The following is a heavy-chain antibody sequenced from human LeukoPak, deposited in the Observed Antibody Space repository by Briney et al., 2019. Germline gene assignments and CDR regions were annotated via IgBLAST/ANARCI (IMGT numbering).Heavy chain of an antibody. J-gene: IGHJ1*01. CDR1: GYSFSTSW. CDR3: ARHTGEGSHFQH. V-gene: IGHV5-51*01. CDR2: IYPSDSNT. Sequence: GESLKISCKGSGYSFSTSWIGWVRQMPGKGLDLMGIIYPSDSNTRYSPSSQGHVTISADKSITTAYLQWSSLKASDTAMYYCARHTGEGSHFQHWGQGSLVTVSS. D-gene: IGHD3-16*01.